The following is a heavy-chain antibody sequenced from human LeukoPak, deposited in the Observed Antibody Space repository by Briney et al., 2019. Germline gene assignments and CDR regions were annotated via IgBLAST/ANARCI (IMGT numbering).Heavy chain of an antibody. CDR3: GREEYTSTPRDY. V-gene: IGHV4-59*01. D-gene: IGHD6-6*01. Sequence: SETLSLTCTVSGGSISSYYWSWIRQPPGKGLEWIAYISYSGSTDYNPSLKSRVTLSIDTSKNQFSLQLSSVTAADTAVYYCGREEYTSTPRDYWGQGTLVTVHS. CDR2: ISYSGST. CDR1: GGSISSYY. J-gene: IGHJ4*02.